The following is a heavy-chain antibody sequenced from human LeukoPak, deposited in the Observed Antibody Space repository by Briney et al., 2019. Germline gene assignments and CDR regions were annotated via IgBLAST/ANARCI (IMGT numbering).Heavy chain of an antibody. CDR3: AKDMRNYYGSGSLDY. V-gene: IGHV3-9*03. CDR2: ISWNSGSI. Sequence: GRSLRLSCAASGFTFDDYAMHWVRQAPEKGLEWVSGISWNSGSIGYADSVKGRFTISRDNAKNSLYLQMNSLRAEDMALYYCAKDMRNYYGSGSLDYWGQGTLVTVSS. CDR1: GFTFDDYA. D-gene: IGHD3-10*01. J-gene: IGHJ4*02.